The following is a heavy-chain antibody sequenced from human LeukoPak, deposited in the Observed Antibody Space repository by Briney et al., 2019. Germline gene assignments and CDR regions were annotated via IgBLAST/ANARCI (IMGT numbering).Heavy chain of an antibody. CDR3: AKGSGGLPSALDI. CDR2: ISGSGGST. V-gene: IGHV3-23*01. J-gene: IGHJ3*02. D-gene: IGHD3-16*01. CDR1: GLTFSSYA. Sequence: GGSLRLSCAASGLTFSSYAMNWVRQAPGKGLEWVSGISGSGGSTYYADSVKGRFTISRDNSKNTLYLQMNSLRSEDTAIYYCAKGSGGLPSALDIWGQGTMVTVSS.